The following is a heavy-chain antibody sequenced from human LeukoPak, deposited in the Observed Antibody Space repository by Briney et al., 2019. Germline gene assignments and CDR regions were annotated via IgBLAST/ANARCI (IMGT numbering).Heavy chain of an antibody. D-gene: IGHD4-17*01. Sequence: GGSLRLSCAASGFTFTSYSLNWVRQAPRKGLEWVSSISSSSNYIYYADSVKGRFTISRDNAKNPLYLQMNSLRAEDTAVYYCARDYYGDYNFDYWGQGTLVTVSS. CDR2: ISSSSNYI. J-gene: IGHJ4*02. CDR1: GFTFTSYS. CDR3: ARDYYGDYNFDY. V-gene: IGHV3-21*01.